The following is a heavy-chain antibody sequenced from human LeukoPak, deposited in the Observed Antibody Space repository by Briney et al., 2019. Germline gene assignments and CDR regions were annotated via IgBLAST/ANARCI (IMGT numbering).Heavy chain of an antibody. CDR2: IYPGDSDT. Sequence: GESLKISCKGSGYSFTSYWIGWVRQVPGKGLEWMGIIYPGDSDTRYSPSFQGQVTISADKSISTAYLQWSSLKASDTAMYYCARSTRKYCSGGSCYSYWFDPWGQGTLVTVSS. CDR1: GYSFTSYW. J-gene: IGHJ5*02. V-gene: IGHV5-51*01. CDR3: ARSTRKYCSGGSCYSYWFDP. D-gene: IGHD2-15*01.